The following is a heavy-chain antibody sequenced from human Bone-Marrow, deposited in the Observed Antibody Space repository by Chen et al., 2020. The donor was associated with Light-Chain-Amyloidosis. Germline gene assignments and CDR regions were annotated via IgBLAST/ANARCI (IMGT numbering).Heavy chain of an antibody. Sequence: QVQLVQSGAEVKKPGSSVKVSCKASGGTFSSYAISWVRQAPGQGLEWMGGIIPIFGTANYAQKFQGRVTITADKSTSTAYIELSSLRSEDTAVYYCARDEDYYDSSGYFAFDIWGQGTMVTVSS. CDR1: GGTFSSYA. V-gene: IGHV1-69*06. CDR3: ARDEDYYDSSGYFAFDI. D-gene: IGHD3-22*01. J-gene: IGHJ3*02. CDR2: IIPIFGTA.